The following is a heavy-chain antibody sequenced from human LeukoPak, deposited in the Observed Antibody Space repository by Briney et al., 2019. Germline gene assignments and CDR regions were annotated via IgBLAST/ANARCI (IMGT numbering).Heavy chain of an antibody. V-gene: IGHV3-73*01. D-gene: IGHD5-12*01. CDR3: TRHIYSGYLNDAFDI. CDR1: GFIFSGSA. J-gene: IGHJ3*02. Sequence: GGSLRLSCAASGFIFSGSAMHGVRQASGKGLEWVGRIRSKANSYATAYAASVKGRFTISRDDSKNTTYLQVNSLKTEDTAVYYCTRHIYSGYLNDAFDIWGQGTIVTVSS. CDR2: IRSKANSYAT.